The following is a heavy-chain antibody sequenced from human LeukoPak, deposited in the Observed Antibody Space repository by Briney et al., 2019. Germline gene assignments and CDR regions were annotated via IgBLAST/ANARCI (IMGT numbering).Heavy chain of an antibody. V-gene: IGHV3-30*04. CDR3: GVIGRDAFDI. D-gene: IGHD3-22*01. CDR1: GFTFSSYA. Sequence: GGSLRLSCAASGFTFSSYAMHWVRQAPGKGLEWVAVISYDGSNKYYADSVKGRFTISRDNSKNTLYLQMNSLRAEDTAVYYCGVIGRDAFDIWGQGTMVTVSS. J-gene: IGHJ3*02. CDR2: ISYDGSNK.